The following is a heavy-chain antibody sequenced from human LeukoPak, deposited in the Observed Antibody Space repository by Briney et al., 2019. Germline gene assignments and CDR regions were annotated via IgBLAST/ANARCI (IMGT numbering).Heavy chain of an antibody. Sequence: SETLSLTCSVSGGSISSYYWNWIRQPPGKGLEWIGSIYHSGSTYYNPSLKSRVTISVDTSKNQFSLKLSSVTAADTAVYYCARAIQLWYKFDYWGQGTLVTVSS. J-gene: IGHJ4*02. V-gene: IGHV4-59*08. CDR1: GGSISSYY. CDR2: IYHSGST. D-gene: IGHD5-18*01. CDR3: ARAIQLWYKFDY.